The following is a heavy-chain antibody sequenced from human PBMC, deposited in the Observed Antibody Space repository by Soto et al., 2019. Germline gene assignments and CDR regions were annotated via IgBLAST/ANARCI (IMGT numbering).Heavy chain of an antibody. CDR2: ISSSSSYI. V-gene: IGHV3-21*01. J-gene: IGHJ4*02. CDR3: ARDMEFVVVVAAADY. Sequence: PGGSLRLSCAASGFTFSSYSMNWVRQAPGKGLEWVSSISSSSSYIYYADSVKGRFTISRDNAKNSLYLQMNSLRAEDTAVYYCARDMEFVVVVAAADYWGQGTLVTVSS. CDR1: GFTFSSYS. D-gene: IGHD2-15*01.